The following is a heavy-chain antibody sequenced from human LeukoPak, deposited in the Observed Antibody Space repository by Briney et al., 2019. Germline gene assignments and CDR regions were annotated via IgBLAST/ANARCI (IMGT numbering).Heavy chain of an antibody. CDR2: IYHSGST. CDR1: GGSISSRNW. D-gene: IGHD1-1*01. V-gene: IGHV4-4*02. CDR3: ARVSWFPGTSYYYMDV. J-gene: IGHJ6*03. Sequence: SETLSLTCAVSGGSISSRNWWSWVRQPPGKGLEWIGEIYHSGSTNYSPSLKTRVTISVDTSKNQFSLKLSSVTAADTAVYYCARVSWFPGTSYYYMDVWGKGTTVTVSS.